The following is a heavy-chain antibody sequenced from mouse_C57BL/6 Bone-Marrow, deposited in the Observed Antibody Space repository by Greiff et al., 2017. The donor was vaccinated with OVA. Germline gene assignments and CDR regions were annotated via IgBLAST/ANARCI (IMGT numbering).Heavy chain of an antibody. V-gene: IGHV5-17*01. CDR1: GFTFSDYG. D-gene: IGHD1-1*01. CDR3: ARPPYYGSSCWYFDV. CDR2: ISSGSSTI. J-gene: IGHJ1*03. Sequence: EVKLMESGGGLVKPGGSLKLSCAASGFTFSDYGMHWVRQAPEKGLEWVAYISSGSSTIYYADTVKGRFTLSRDNAKNTLFLQMTSLRSEDTAMYFCARPPYYGSSCWYFDVWGTGTTVTVSS.